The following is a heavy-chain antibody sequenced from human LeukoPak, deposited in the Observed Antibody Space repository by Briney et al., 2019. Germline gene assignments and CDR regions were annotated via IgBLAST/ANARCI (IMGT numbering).Heavy chain of an antibody. D-gene: IGHD6-6*01. Sequence: GESLKISCKGSGYSFTSYWIGWVRQMPGKGLEWMGIIYPGDSDTRYSPSFQGQVTFSADKSISTTYLQWSSLKASDTALYFCARIAAPNRFNWFDPWGQGTLVTVSS. V-gene: IGHV5-51*01. J-gene: IGHJ5*02. CDR1: GYSFTSYW. CDR3: ARIAAPNRFNWFDP. CDR2: IYPGDSDT.